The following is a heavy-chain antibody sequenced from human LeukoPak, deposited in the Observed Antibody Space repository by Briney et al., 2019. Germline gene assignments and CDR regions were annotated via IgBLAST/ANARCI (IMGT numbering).Heavy chain of an antibody. D-gene: IGHD2-2*01. CDR1: GFTFSIYS. CDR3: ARERGYCTDTSCYGFDY. Sequence: PGGSLRLSCAASGFTFSIYSMNWARQAPGKGLEWVSKISSDSSSIYYADSVKGRFTISRDNAKNSLYLQMNNLRAEDTAVYYCARERGYCTDTSCYGFDYWGQGILVTVSS. J-gene: IGHJ4*02. V-gene: IGHV3-48*01. CDR2: ISSDSSSI.